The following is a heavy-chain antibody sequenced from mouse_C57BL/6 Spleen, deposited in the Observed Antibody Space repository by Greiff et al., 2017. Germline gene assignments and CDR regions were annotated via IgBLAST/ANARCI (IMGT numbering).Heavy chain of an antibody. CDR3: ARGDYGSSLGY. CDR1: GYAFSSYW. Sequence: VQLQQSGAELVKPGASVKISCKASGYAFSSYWMNWVKQRPGKGLEWIGQIYPGDGDTNYNGKFKGKATLTADKSSSTAYMQRSSLTSEDSAVYFCARGDYGSSLGYWGQGTTLTVSS. D-gene: IGHD1-1*01. CDR2: IYPGDGDT. J-gene: IGHJ2*01. V-gene: IGHV1-80*01.